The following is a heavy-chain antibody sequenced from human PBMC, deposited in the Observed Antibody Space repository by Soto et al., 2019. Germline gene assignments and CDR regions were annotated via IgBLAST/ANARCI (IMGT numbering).Heavy chain of an antibody. J-gene: IGHJ1*01. CDR3: VRDDDYGPGSHRAD. Sequence: PSETLSLTCTVSGGSVSSGSYYWSWIRQPPGKGLEWIGYIYYSGSTNYNPSLKSRVTISVDTSKNQFSLKLSSVTAADTAVYYCVRDDDYGPGSHRADWGQGTLVTVAS. D-gene: IGHD3-10*01. CDR2: IYYSGST. V-gene: IGHV4-61*01. CDR1: GGSVSSGSYY.